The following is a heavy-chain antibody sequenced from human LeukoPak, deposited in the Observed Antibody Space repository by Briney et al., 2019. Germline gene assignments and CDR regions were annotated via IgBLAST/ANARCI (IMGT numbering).Heavy chain of an antibody. CDR1: GGTFTSYY. CDR2: INPSGGST. J-gene: IGHJ5*02. V-gene: IGHV1-46*01. Sequence: ASVKVSCKASGGTFTSYYMHWVRQAPGQGLEWMGIINPSGGSTSYAQKFQGRVTMTRDTSTSTVYMELSSLRSEDTAVYYCARDGAYYYDSSGYYNWFDPWGQGTLVTVSS. D-gene: IGHD3-22*01. CDR3: ARDGAYYYDSSGYYNWFDP.